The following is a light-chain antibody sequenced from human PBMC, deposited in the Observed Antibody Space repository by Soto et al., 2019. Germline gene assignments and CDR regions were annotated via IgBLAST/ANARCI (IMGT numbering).Light chain of an antibody. V-gene: IGKV3-11*01. CDR3: QQRSNWPPVIT. CDR2: DAS. J-gene: IGKJ5*01. CDR1: QSFRSY. Sequence: EIVLTQSPATLSLSPGGRATLSCRARQSFRSYLAWYQQKPGQAPRLLIYDASKRATVIPARFSGRGSETDFTLTISSLEPEDFAVYYCQQRSNWPPVITFGQGTRLEIK.